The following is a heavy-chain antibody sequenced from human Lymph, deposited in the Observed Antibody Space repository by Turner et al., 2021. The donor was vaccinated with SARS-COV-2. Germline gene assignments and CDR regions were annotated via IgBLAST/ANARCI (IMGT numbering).Heavy chain of an antibody. Sequence: QVQLVESGGGVVQPGRSLRLSCAASGFTFSSYAMHGVRQAPGKGLEWVAVISYDGSNKYYADSVKGRFTISRDNSKNTLYLQMNSLGAEDTAVYYCARDTGGQVDVWGQGTTVTVSS. CDR2: ISYDGSNK. CDR1: GFTFSSYA. D-gene: IGHD2-8*02. V-gene: IGHV3-30-3*01. J-gene: IGHJ6*02. CDR3: ARDTGGQVDV.